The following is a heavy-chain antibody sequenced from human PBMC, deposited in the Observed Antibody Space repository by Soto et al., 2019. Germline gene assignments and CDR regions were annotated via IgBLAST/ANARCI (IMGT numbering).Heavy chain of an antibody. J-gene: IGHJ5*02. CDR3: AHIWGDAGGKNWFDP. Sequence: PSETLSLTCAVXGGSFSGYYWSWIRQPPGKGLEWIGEINHSGSTNYNPSLKSRVTISVDTSKNQFSLKLSSVTAADTGVYYCAHIWGDAGGKNWFDPWGQGTLVTVSS. D-gene: IGHD3-3*02. CDR1: GGSFSGYY. V-gene: IGHV4-34*01. CDR2: INHSGST.